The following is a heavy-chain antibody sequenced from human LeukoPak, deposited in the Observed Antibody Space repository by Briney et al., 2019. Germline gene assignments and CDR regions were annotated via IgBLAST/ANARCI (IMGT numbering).Heavy chain of an antibody. D-gene: IGHD3-22*01. Sequence: GRSLRLSCAASGFTFSSYGMHWVRQAPGKGLEWVAVISYDGSNKYYADSVKGRFTISRDNAKNSLYLQMNSLRAEDTAVYYCARRYYDSSLTDAFDIWGQGTMVTVSS. CDR1: GFTFSSYG. J-gene: IGHJ3*02. V-gene: IGHV3-30*03. CDR2: ISYDGSNK. CDR3: ARRYYDSSLTDAFDI.